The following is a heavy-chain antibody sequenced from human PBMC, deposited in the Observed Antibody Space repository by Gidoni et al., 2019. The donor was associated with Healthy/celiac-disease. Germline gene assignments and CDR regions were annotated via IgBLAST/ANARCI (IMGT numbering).Heavy chain of an antibody. CDR2: IYSGGST. V-gene: IGHV3-66*04. D-gene: IGHD3-10*01. J-gene: IGHJ6*02. CDR1: GFTVSSNY. Sequence: VQLVGSGGGLVQPVGSLSLSCAASGFTVSSNYMSWVRQAPGTGLQWVSVIYSGGSTYYADSVKGRFTISRDNSKNTLYLQMNSLRAEDTAVYYCARPHLYGSGNVWGQGTTVTVSS. CDR3: ARPHLYGSGNV.